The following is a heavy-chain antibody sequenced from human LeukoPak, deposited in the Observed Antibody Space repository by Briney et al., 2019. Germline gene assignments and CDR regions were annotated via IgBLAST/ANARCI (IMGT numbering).Heavy chain of an antibody. CDR3: ARDWSGDDYGDY. V-gene: IGHV1-69*04. CDR1: EGNFSSYA. CDR2: IIPILGIA. J-gene: IGHJ4*02. D-gene: IGHD3-10*01. Sequence: SVKVSCKASEGNFSSYAISWVRQAPGQGLEWMGRIIPILGIANYAQKFQGRVTITADKSTSTAYMELSSLRSEDTAVYYCARDWSGDDYGDYWGQGTLVTVSS.